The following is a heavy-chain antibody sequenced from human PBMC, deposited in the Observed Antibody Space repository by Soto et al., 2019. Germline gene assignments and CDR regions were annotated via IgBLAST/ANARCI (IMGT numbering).Heavy chain of an antibody. CDR1: GFTFSSYG. J-gene: IGHJ4*02. CDR3: AKVLGIFYDILTGYYGPFDY. V-gene: IGHV3-30*18. CDR2: ISYDGSNK. Sequence: QVQLVESGGGVVQPGGSLRLSCAASGFTFSSYGMHWVRQAPGKGLEWVAVISYDGSNKYYADSVKGRFTISRDNSKNTLYLQMNSLRAEDTAVYYCAKVLGIFYDILTGYYGPFDYWGQGTLVTVSS. D-gene: IGHD3-9*01.